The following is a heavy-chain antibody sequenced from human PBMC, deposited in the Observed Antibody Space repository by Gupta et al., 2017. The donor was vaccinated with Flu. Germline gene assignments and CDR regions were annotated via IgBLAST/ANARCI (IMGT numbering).Heavy chain of an antibody. J-gene: IGHJ4*02. Sequence: QVQLVQSGAEVKKPGASVKISCKASGYTFTNYYMHWVRQAPGQGLEWMGIIDPSGVSTIYAQKFQGRVSMTRDTSTSTDYMELSSLRSDDTAVYYCARDLSSGWYPLDYWGPGTLVTVPS. CDR3: ARDLSSGWYPLDY. CDR1: GYTFTNYY. CDR2: IDPSGVST. D-gene: IGHD6-19*01. V-gene: IGHV1-46*01.